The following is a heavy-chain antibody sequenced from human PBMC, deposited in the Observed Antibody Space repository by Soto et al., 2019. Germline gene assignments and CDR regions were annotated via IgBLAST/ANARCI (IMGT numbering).Heavy chain of an antibody. V-gene: IGHV3-48*01. CDR2: ISSSSSTI. D-gene: IGHD5-12*01. CDR3: VRTRYDILLYYYYMDV. J-gene: IGHJ6*03. CDR1: GFTFSSYS. Sequence: GGSLRLSCAASGFTFSSYSMNWVRQAPGKGLEWVSYISSSSSTIYYADSVKGRFTISRDNAKNSLYLQMNSLRAEDTAVYYCVRTRYDILLYYYYMDVWGKGTTVTVSS.